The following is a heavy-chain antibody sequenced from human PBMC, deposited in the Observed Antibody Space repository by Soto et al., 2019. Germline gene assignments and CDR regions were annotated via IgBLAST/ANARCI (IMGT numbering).Heavy chain of an antibody. Sequence: QVQLVQSGAEVKKPGASVKVSCKASGYTFTGYYMHWVRQAPGQGLEWMGWINPNSGGTNYAQKFQGWVTMTRDTSISTAYRERSRLRSDDTAVYYCARDGGGYDWGGYYYYGMDVWGQGTTVTVSS. J-gene: IGHJ6*02. CDR1: GYTFTGYY. D-gene: IGHD5-12*01. V-gene: IGHV1-2*04. CDR2: INPNSGGT. CDR3: ARDGGGYDWGGYYYYGMDV.